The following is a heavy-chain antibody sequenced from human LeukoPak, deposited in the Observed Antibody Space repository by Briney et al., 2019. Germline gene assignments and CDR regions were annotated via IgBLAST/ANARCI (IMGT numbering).Heavy chain of an antibody. D-gene: IGHD4-17*01. CDR3: AREGQMTPVTAY. Sequence: GGSLRLSCAASGFTFSSYSMNWVRQAPGKGLEWVSSISSSRSYIYYADSVKGRFTISRDNAKNSLYLQMNSPRAEDPAVYYCAREGQMTPVTAYWGQRTLVTVSS. V-gene: IGHV3-21*01. CDR1: GFTFSSYS. J-gene: IGHJ4*02. CDR2: ISSSRSYI.